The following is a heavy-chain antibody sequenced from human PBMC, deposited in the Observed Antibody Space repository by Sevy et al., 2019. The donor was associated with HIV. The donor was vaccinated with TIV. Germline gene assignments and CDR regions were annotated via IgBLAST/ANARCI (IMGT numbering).Heavy chain of an antibody. V-gene: IGHV3-33*01. J-gene: IGHJ4*02. Sequence: GGSLRLSCAASGFTFSSYGMHWVRQAPGKGLEWVAVIWFDGSNTYYADSVKGRFTISRDIAKKTLHLQMNSLRAEDTAVYYCARDLEFYDYGDYGPASMSDYWGQGTLVTVSS. CDR2: IWFDGSNT. CDR3: ARDLEFYDYGDYGPASMSDY. D-gene: IGHD4-17*01. CDR1: GFTFSSYG.